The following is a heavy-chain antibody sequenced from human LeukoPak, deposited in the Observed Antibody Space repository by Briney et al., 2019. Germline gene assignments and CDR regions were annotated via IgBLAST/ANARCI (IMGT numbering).Heavy chain of an antibody. V-gene: IGHV4-59*08. D-gene: IGHD3-10*01. CDR2: IYYSGST. CDR3: ARHDYGSGSYFDY. Sequence: SETLSLTCTVSGGSISSYYWSWIRQPPGKGLEWIGYIYYSGSTNYNPSLKSRVTTSVDTSKNQFSLELSSVTAADTAVYYCARHDYGSGSYFDYWGQGTLVTVSS. CDR1: GGSISSYY. J-gene: IGHJ4*02.